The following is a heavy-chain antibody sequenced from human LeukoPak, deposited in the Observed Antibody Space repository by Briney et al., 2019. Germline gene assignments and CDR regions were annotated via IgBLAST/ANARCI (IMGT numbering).Heavy chain of an antibody. D-gene: IGHD6-19*01. CDR3: AKDQAGG. Sequence: GGSLRLSCEASGLSFSDYGMHWVRQGPGKGLEWVAFILYDGSQKYYADSVKGRFTVSRDNSKNTLYLHMSSLRTEDTAVYYCAKDQAGGWGQGTLVTVSS. V-gene: IGHV3-30*02. J-gene: IGHJ4*02. CDR2: ILYDGSQK. CDR1: GLSFSDYG.